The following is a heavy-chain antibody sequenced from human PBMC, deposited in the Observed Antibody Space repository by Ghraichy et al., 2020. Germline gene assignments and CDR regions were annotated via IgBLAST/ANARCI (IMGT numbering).Heavy chain of an antibody. V-gene: IGHV3-23*01. J-gene: IGHJ3*02. CDR1: GFTFSSYA. CDR2: ISGSGGST. D-gene: IGHD3-3*01. CDR3: AKDHDFWSGYWFDAFDI. Sequence: GGSLRLSCAASGFTFSSYAMSWVRQAPGKGLEWVSAISGSGGSTYYADSVKGRFTISRDNSKNTLYLQMNSLRAEDTAVYYCAKDHDFWSGYWFDAFDIWGQGTMVTVSS.